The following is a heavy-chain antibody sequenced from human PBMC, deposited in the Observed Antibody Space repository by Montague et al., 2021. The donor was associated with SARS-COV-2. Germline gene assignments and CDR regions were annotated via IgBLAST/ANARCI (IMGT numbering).Heavy chain of an antibody. V-gene: IGHV2-70*11. D-gene: IGHD6-13*01. CDR2: IDWDDDK. Sequence: PPLVKPTQTLTLTCTFSGFSLSTSGMCVSWIRQPPGKALEWLARIDWDDDKYYSTSLKTRPTISKDTSKNQVVLTMTNMDPVDTATYYCARILVAAAGSPFDPWGQGTLVTVSS. J-gene: IGHJ5*02. CDR3: ARILVAAAGSPFDP. CDR1: GFSLSTSGMC.